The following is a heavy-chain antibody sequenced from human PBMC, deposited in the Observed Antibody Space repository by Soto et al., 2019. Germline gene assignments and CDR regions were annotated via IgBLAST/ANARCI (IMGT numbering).Heavy chain of an antibody. D-gene: IGHD3-10*01. CDR2: ISAYNGNT. Sequence: QVQLVQSGAEVKKPGASVKVSCKASGYTFTSYGISWVRQAPGQGLEWMGWISAYNGNTNYAQKLQGRVTMTTDTSTSTAYMELRSLRSDDTAVYYCAREYSATFDSSGSYYTIYFDYWGQGTLVTVSS. CDR1: GYTFTSYG. J-gene: IGHJ4*02. CDR3: AREYSATFDSSGSYYTIYFDY. V-gene: IGHV1-18*01.